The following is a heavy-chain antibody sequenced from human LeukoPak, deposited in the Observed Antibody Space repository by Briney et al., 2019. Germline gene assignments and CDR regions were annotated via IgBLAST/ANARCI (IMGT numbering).Heavy chain of an antibody. CDR1: GFTFSSCG. CDR3: ARGGPYDFWSGFNY. V-gene: IGHV3-33*01. Sequence: PGRSLRLSCAASGFTFSSCGMHWVRQAPGKGLEWVAVIWYDGSNKYYADSVKGRFTISRDNSKNTLYLQMNSLRAEDTAVYYCARGGPYDFWSGFNYWGQGTLVTVSS. J-gene: IGHJ4*02. CDR2: IWYDGSNK. D-gene: IGHD3-3*01.